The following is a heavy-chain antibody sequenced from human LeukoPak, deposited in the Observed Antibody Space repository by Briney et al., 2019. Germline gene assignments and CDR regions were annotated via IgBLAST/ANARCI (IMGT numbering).Heavy chain of an antibody. J-gene: IGHJ4*02. Sequence: GGSLRLSCAASGFTFSSYAMHWVRQAPGKGLEWVAVISYDGSNKYYADSVKGRFTISRDNSKYTLYLQMNSLRAEDTAVYYCARGRATTLDYWGQGTLVTVSS. CDR3: ARGRATTLDY. CDR2: ISYDGSNK. V-gene: IGHV3-30-3*01. CDR1: GFTFSSYA. D-gene: IGHD5-12*01.